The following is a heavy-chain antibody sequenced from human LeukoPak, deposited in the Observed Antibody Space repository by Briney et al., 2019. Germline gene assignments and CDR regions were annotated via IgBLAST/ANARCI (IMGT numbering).Heavy chain of an antibody. Sequence: GGSLRLSCAASGFTFNNYAMSWVRQAPGKGLEWVANIKQDGSEKYCVDSVKGRFTISRDNAKNSLYLQMNSLRAEDTAVYYCAREDWNYRFDPWGQGTLVTVSS. D-gene: IGHD1-7*01. V-gene: IGHV3-7*01. CDR2: IKQDGSEK. J-gene: IGHJ5*02. CDR3: AREDWNYRFDP. CDR1: GFTFNNYA.